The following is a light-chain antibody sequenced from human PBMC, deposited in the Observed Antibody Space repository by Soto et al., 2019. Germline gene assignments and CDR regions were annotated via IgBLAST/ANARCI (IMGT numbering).Light chain of an antibody. CDR2: DIS. J-gene: IGKJ2*01. CDR3: QQRNAWPRNT. Sequence: EIVLTQFPATLSLSPGDRATLSCRASQSVPSYLAWYQQKPGQAPRLVVYDISNRATGIPARFTGSGSGTDFTIAISSLEPEDSAVYYCQQRNAWPRNTFGQGTKLEI. V-gene: IGKV3-11*01. CDR1: QSVPSY.